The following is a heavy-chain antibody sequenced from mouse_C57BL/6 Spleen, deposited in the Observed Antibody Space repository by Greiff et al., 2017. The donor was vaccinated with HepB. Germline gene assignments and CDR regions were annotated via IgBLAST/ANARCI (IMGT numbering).Heavy chain of an antibody. CDR2: IDPSDSET. D-gene: IGHD1-1*01. CDR3: ARWDYYYGSSEAY. J-gene: IGHJ3*01. Sequence: QVQLQQPGAELVRPGSSVKLSCKASGYTFTSYWMHWVKQRPIQGLEWIGNIDPSDSETHYNQKFKDKATLTVDKSSSTAYMQLSSLTSEDSAVYYCARWDYYYGSSEAYWGQGTLVTVSA. V-gene: IGHV1-52*01. CDR1: GYTFTSYW.